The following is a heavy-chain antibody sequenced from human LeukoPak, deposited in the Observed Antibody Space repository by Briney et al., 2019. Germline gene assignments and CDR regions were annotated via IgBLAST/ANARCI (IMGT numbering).Heavy chain of an antibody. CDR1: GFTLSSYE. V-gene: IGHV3-48*03. CDR3: AREGYYYFDY. D-gene: IGHD1-1*01. CDR2: ISASGNTK. J-gene: IGHJ4*02. Sequence: GGSLRLSCAASGFTLSSYEVIWVRQAPGKGLEWVSYISASGNTKYYADSVKGRFTVSRDNAKNSPYLQMNSLRAEDTAVYYCAREGYYYFDYWGQGTLVTVSS.